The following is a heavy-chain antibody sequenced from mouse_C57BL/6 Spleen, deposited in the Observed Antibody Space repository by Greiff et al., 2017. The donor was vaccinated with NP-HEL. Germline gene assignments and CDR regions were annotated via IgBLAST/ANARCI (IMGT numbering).Heavy chain of an antibody. V-gene: IGHV7-3*01. CDR1: GFTFTDYY. Sequence: EVKLMESGGGLVQPGGSLSLSCAASGFTFTDYYMSWVRQPPGKALEWLGFIRNKANGYTTEYSASVKGRFTISRDNSKSILYLQMNALRAEDSATYYCARLYYYGSSYGYAMDYWGQGTSVTVSS. J-gene: IGHJ4*01. CDR2: IRNKANGYTT. D-gene: IGHD1-1*01. CDR3: ARLYYYGSSYGYAMDY.